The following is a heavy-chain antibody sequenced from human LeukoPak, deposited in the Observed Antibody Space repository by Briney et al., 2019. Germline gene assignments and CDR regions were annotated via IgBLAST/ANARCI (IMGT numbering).Heavy chain of an antibody. J-gene: IGHJ4*02. CDR3: TTTYPARIAAAGKAPYFDY. Sequence: GGSLRLSCAASGFTFSNAWMSWVRQAPGKGLEWVGRIKSKTDGGTTDYAAPVKGRYTISRDDSKNTLYLQMNSLKTKDTAVYYCTTTYPARIAAAGKAPYFDYWGQGTLVTVTS. V-gene: IGHV3-15*01. CDR2: IKSKTDGGTT. D-gene: IGHD6-13*01. CDR1: GFTFSNAW.